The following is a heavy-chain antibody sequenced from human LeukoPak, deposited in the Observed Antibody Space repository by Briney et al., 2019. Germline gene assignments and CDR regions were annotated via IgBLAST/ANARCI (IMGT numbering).Heavy chain of an antibody. D-gene: IGHD2-21*02. Sequence: ASVKVSCKASGYTFTSYYMHWVRQAPGQGLEWMGIINPSGGSTSYAQKFQGRVTMTRDTSISTAYMELSRLRSDDTAVYYCAREAETAVDYWGQGTLVTVSS. CDR2: INPSGGST. J-gene: IGHJ4*02. CDR3: AREAETAVDY. CDR1: GYTFTSYY. V-gene: IGHV1-46*01.